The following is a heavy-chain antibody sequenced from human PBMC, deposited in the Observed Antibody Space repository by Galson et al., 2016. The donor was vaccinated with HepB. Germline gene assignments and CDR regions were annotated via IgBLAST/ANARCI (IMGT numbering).Heavy chain of an antibody. CDR1: GFTFSSYF. J-gene: IGHJ6*02. CDR2: ISSGGSST. Sequence: SLRLSCAASGFTFSSYFINWFRQAPGKGLEWVSSISSGGSSTYCADPVKGRFTISRDNAKNSLYLQMNSLRAEDTAVYYCARGLYGSGSHYYYYGMEFWGQGTTVTVSS. V-gene: IGHV3-21*01. CDR3: ARGLYGSGSHYYYYGMEF. D-gene: IGHD3-10*01.